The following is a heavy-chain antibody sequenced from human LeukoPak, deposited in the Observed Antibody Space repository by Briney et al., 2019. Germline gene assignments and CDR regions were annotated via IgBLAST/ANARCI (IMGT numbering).Heavy chain of an antibody. CDR3: ARGLVVAARGWFDP. D-gene: IGHD2-15*01. Sequence: ASVQVSCQACRHTFPRYAMHWVRQAPGHRLEWMGWINAGNGNTKYLQKFQGRVTIPRDTSASTAYMELSSLRSEDTAVYYCARGLVVAARGWFDPWGQGTLVTVSS. V-gene: IGHV1-3*01. CDR2: INAGNGNT. CDR1: RHTFPRYA. J-gene: IGHJ5*02.